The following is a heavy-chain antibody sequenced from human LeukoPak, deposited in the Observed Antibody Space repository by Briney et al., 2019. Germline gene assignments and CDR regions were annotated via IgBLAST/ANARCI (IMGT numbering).Heavy chain of an antibody. J-gene: IGHJ4*02. CDR1: GFTFSSYG. D-gene: IGHD4-23*01. V-gene: IGHV3-30*02. Sequence: GGSLRLSCAASGFTFSSYGMHWVRQAPGKGLEWVAFIRYDGSNKYYADSVKGRFTISRDNAKNSLYLQMNSLRAEDAAVYYCARGNNYGGNSYYFDYWGQGTLVTVSS. CDR3: ARGNNYGGNSYYFDY. CDR2: IRYDGSNK.